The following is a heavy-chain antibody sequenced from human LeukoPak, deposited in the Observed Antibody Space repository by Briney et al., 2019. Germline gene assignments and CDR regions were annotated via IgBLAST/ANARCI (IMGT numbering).Heavy chain of an antibody. Sequence: PGGSLRLSCAASGFTFSSYGMHWVRQAPGKGLEWVAFIRYDGSNKYYADSVKGRLTISRDNSKNTLYLQMNSLRAEDTAVYYCARDRGSYYDGGFDYWGQGTLVTVSS. D-gene: IGHD3-10*01. J-gene: IGHJ4*02. CDR2: IRYDGSNK. CDR3: ARDRGSYYDGGFDY. V-gene: IGHV3-30*02. CDR1: GFTFSSYG.